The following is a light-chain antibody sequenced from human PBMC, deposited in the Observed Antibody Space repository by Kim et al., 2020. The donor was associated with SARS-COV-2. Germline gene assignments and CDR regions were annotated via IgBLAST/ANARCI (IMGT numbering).Light chain of an antibody. CDR3: VLYMGSGIWV. Sequence: GGTVTLTDGLGSGSVSTSYYPSWYQQTPGRAPRTLIYSTNTRSSGVPDRFSGSILGNKAALTITGAQADDESDYYCVLYMGSGIWVFGGGTQLTVL. J-gene: IGLJ3*02. CDR2: STN. V-gene: IGLV8-61*01. CDR1: SGSVSTSYY.